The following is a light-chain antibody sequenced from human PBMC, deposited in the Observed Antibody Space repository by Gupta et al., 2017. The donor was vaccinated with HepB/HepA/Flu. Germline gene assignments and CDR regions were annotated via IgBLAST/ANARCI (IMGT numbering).Light chain of an antibody. V-gene: IGKV2-28*01. J-gene: IGKJ2*01. CDR3: KQCVQSPFA. CDR2: LGS. CDR1: QSLLSGNSYTF. Sequence: IVMTQSPLSLPVSPVEPASISCKSNQSLLSGNSYTFLHWYFQKSGQSPQLLMYLGSPRPSGVSDRFSGSGSGADFTLKISRVEPDDVGIYYCKQCVQSPFAFGQGTNLDI.